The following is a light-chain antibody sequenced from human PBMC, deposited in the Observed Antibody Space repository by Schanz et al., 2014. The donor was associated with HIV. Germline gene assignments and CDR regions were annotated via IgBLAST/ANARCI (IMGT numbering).Light chain of an antibody. V-gene: IGLV1-47*01. CDR3: SSYTRSTTRGVV. Sequence: QSVLTQPPSASGTPGQRVTISCSGSSSNIGSNYVYWYQQLPGTAPKLLIYRNNQRPSGVPDRFSGSKSGTSASLAISGLRSEDEADYFCSSYTRSTTRGVVFGGGTKLTVL. CDR1: SSNIGSNY. J-gene: IGLJ2*01. CDR2: RNN.